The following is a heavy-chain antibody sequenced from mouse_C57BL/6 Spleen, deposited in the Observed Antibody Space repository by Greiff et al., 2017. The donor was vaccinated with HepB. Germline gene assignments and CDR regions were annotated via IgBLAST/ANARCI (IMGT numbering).Heavy chain of an antibody. Sequence: EVHLVESGGGLVKPGGSLKLSCAASGFTFSDYGMHWVRQAPEKGLEWVAYISSGSSTIYYADTVKGRFTISRDNAKNTLFLQMTSLRSEDTAMYYCARCYYGSSYGYWYFDVWGTGTTVTVSS. V-gene: IGHV5-17*01. CDR2: ISSGSSTI. CDR1: GFTFSDYG. J-gene: IGHJ1*03. D-gene: IGHD1-1*01. CDR3: ARCYYGSSYGYWYFDV.